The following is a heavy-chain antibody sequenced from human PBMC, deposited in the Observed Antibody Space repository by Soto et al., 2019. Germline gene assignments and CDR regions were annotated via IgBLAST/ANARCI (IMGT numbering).Heavy chain of an antibody. V-gene: IGHV1-58*01. CDR3: AAGLPPYYDFWSGYSDNYYYYGMDV. J-gene: IGHJ6*02. CDR1: GFTFTSSA. D-gene: IGHD3-3*01. Sequence: GASVKVSCKASGFTFTSSAVQWVRQARGQRLEWIGWIVVGSGNTNYAQKFQERVTITRDMSTSTAYMELSSLRSEDTAVYYCAAGLPPYYDFWSGYSDNYYYYGMDVWGQGTTVTVSS. CDR2: IVVGSGNT.